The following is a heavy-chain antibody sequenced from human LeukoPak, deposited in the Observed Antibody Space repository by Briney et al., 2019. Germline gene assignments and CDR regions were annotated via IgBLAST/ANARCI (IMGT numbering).Heavy chain of an antibody. CDR2: ISYDGSNK. V-gene: IGHV3-30-3*01. CDR1: GFTFSSYA. CDR3: ARGAVAARVVYFDY. D-gene: IGHD2-15*01. Sequence: GGSLRLSCAASGFTFSSYAMHWVRQAPGKGLEWVAVISYDGSNKYYADSVKGRFTISRDNSKNTLCLQMNSLRAEDTAVYYCARGAVAARVVYFDYWGQGTLVTVSS. J-gene: IGHJ4*02.